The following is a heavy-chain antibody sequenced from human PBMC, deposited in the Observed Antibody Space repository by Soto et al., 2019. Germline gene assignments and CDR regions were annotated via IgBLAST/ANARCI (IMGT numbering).Heavy chain of an antibody. J-gene: IGHJ4*02. D-gene: IGHD3-10*01. V-gene: IGHV4-39*01. CDR3: ARLSSGKWDFDY. CDR1: GGSISSSSYY. CDR2: IYYSGST. Sequence: PSETLSLTCTVSGGSISSSSYYWGWIRQPPGKGLEWIGSIYYSGSTYYNPSLKSRVTISVDTSKNQFSLKLSSVTAADTAVYYCARLSSGKWDFDYWGQRTLVTVSS.